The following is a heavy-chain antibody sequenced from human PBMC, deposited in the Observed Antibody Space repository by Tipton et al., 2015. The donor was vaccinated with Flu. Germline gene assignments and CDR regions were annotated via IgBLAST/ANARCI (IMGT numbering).Heavy chain of an antibody. D-gene: IGHD5-12*01. CDR3: ARGATRRPFSGYDYTGY. CDR2: IYNSGIT. CDR1: GDSISSGGHY. Sequence: TLSPTCTVSGDSISSGGHYWSWIRQHPGKGLEWIGYIYNSGITYYKPSLSSRVVISLDTSKNQFYLRLSSVTAADTAVYYCARGATRRPFSGYDYTGYWGQGTLVTVSS. V-gene: IGHV4-31*03. J-gene: IGHJ4*02.